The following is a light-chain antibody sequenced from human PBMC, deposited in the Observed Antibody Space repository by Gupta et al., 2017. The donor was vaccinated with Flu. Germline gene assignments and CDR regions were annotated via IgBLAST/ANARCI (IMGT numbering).Light chain of an antibody. V-gene: IGKV3-11*01. J-gene: IGKJ5*01. CDR3: QQRYDWPPLT. CDR1: QTVRHY. Sequence: ILSTQSPATLSLLPGGTGPLPCLASQTVRHYFARYQQQPGKTPRLLHFDGANGVTGTPARFSAGRSGAKFTRTISSIVPEDFAVNYCQQRYDWPPLTFGQGTRLE. CDR2: DGA.